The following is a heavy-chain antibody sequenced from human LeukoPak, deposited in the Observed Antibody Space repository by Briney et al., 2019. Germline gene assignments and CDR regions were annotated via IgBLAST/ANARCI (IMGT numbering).Heavy chain of an antibody. Sequence: GASVKVSCKASGYTFANFGITWVRQAPGQGLEWMGWISVYNGNTNYAQNLQGRVTLTTDTSTSTAYMELRSLRSDDTALYYCARTCSSSSCYMVHWGQGTLLSVS. D-gene: IGHD2-2*02. J-gene: IGHJ4*02. CDR2: ISVYNGNT. V-gene: IGHV1-18*01. CDR3: ARTCSSSSCYMVH. CDR1: GYTFANFG.